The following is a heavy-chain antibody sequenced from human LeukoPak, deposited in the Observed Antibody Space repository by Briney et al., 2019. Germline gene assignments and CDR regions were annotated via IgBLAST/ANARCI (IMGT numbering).Heavy chain of an antibody. Sequence: PGGSLRLSCAASGFTFSSYAMHWVRQAPGKGLEWVAVISYDGSNKFYADSVKGRFTISRDNSKNSLDLQMNSLRAEDTAVYYCARGYCSSTSCYNDYWGQGTLVTVSS. V-gene: IGHV3-30-3*01. J-gene: IGHJ4*02. D-gene: IGHD2-2*02. CDR2: ISYDGSNK. CDR3: ARGYCSSTSCYNDY. CDR1: GFTFSSYA.